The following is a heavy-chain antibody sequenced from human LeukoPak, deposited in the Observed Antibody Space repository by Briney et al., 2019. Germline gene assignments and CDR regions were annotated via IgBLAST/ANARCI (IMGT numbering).Heavy chain of an antibody. J-gene: IGHJ4*02. CDR2: INSDGSRT. CDR1: GFTLSSYE. V-gene: IGHV3-74*01. Sequence: HSGGSLRLSCAASGFTLSSYEMHWVRQAPGKGLVWVSRINSDGSRTGYADSVKGRFTISRDNAKNTLYPQMNSLRAEDTAIYYCARKVPREVTLDYWGQGTLVTVSP. CDR3: ARKVPREVTLDY. D-gene: IGHD2-21*02.